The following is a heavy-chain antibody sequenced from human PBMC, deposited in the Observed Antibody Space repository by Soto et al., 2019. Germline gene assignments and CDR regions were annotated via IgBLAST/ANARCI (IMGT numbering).Heavy chain of an antibody. J-gene: IGHJ4*02. V-gene: IGHV4-39*01. Sequence: PSETLSLTCTVSDGSITSSNNFWGSIRQPPXKGLEWIGTIFYGGNTYYNPSLKSRVTMSVDTFKNQFSLRLSSVTAADTAVYFCASRYYFDYGVYYHPFDSWGQGTLGTVSS. D-gene: IGHD3-22*01. CDR1: DGSITSSNNF. CDR2: IFYGGNT. CDR3: ASRYYFDYGVYYHPFDS.